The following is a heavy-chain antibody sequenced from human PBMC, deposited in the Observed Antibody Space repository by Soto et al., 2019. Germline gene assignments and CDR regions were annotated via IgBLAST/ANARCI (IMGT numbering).Heavy chain of an antibody. V-gene: IGHV3-30*18. J-gene: IGHJ1*01. CDR3: AKVGAYDSSGYSTEYFQH. CDR1: GFTFSNYG. Sequence: QVQLVESGGGVVQPGRSLRLSCAASGFTFSNYGMHWVRQAPGKGLEWVAVISYDGSNKYYADSVKGRFTISRDSSKNTLYLQMNSLRAEDTAVYYCAKVGAYDSSGYSTEYFQHWGQGTLVTVSS. D-gene: IGHD3-22*01. CDR2: ISYDGSNK.